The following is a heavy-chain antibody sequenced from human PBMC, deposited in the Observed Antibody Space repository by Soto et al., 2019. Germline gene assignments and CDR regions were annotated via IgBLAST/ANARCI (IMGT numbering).Heavy chain of an antibody. Sequence: GASVKVSCKASGGSFSNFGISWVRQAPGQGLEWMGGIIPIFGTANYAQKFQGRVTITADESTSTAYMELSSLRSEDTAVYYCARHPRDYYDSSGLQGWGQGTLVTVSS. CDR2: IIPIFGTA. D-gene: IGHD3-22*01. CDR3: ARHPRDYYDSSGLQG. J-gene: IGHJ4*02. CDR1: GGSFSNFG. V-gene: IGHV1-69*13.